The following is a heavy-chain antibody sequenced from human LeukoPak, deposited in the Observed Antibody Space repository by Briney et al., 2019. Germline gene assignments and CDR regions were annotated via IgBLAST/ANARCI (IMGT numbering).Heavy chain of an antibody. V-gene: IGHV3-21*01. CDR2: ISSSSSYI. J-gene: IGHJ4*02. CDR3: ARGDGDPAYDFWSGYFRYFDY. D-gene: IGHD3-3*01. Sequence: PGGSLRLSCAASGFTFSSYSMNWVRQAPGKGLEWVSSISSSSSYIYYADSVNARFTISRDNAKNSLYLQMNSLRAEDTAVYYCARGDGDPAYDFWSGYFRYFDYWGQGTLVTVSS. CDR1: GFTFSSYS.